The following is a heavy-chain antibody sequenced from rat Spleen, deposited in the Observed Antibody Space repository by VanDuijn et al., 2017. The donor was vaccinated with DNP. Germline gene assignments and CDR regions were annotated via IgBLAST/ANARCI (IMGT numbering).Heavy chain of an antibody. Sequence: EVQLVESGGGLVQXXRSXXLSCAAXXXTXXXYYXXXVRPVPTKGWEWVHSINYDGGTAYNGDSVKGRFTISRDNSKSTLYLQMNSLRSEDMATYYCARHVLHLRVWDYWGQGVMVTVSS. D-gene: IGHD1-4*01. CDR3: ARHVLHLRVWDY. J-gene: IGHJ2*01. CDR2: INYDGGTA. V-gene: IGHV5-22*01. CDR1: XXTXXXYY.